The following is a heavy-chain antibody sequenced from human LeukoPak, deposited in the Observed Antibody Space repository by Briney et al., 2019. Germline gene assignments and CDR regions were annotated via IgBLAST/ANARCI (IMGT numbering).Heavy chain of an antibody. J-gene: IGHJ5*02. V-gene: IGHV3-30-3*01. CDR1: GFTFSSYA. CDR2: ISYDGSNK. Sequence: GSLRLSCAASGFTFSSYAMHWVRQAPGKGLEWVAVISYDGSNKYYADSVKGRFTISRDNSKNTLYLQMNSLRAEDTAVYYCARTSTEWLLTACWFDPWGQGTLVTVSS. CDR3: ARTSTEWLLTACWFDP. D-gene: IGHD3-3*01.